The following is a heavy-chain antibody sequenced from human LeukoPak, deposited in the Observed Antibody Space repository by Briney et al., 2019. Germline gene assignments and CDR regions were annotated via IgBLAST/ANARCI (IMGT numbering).Heavy chain of an antibody. J-gene: IGHJ4*02. V-gene: IGHV3-30*04. CDR1: GFTFSSYA. Sequence: HPGGSLRLSCAASGFTFSSYAMHWVRQAPGKGLEWVAVISYDGSNKYYADSVKGRFTISRDNSKNTLYLQMNSLRAEDTAVYYCADWNDYAYWGQGTLVTVSS. D-gene: IGHD1-1*01. CDR3: ADWNDYAY. CDR2: ISYDGSNK.